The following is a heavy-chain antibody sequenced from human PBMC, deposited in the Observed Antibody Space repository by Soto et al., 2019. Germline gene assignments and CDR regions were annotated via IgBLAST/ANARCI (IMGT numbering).Heavy chain of an antibody. CDR2: MNPNGGNT. Sequence: ASVKVSCKASGYTFTSYDINWVRQATGQGLEWMGWMNPNGGNTGYAQKFQGRVTMTRNTSISTAYMELSSLRSDDTAVYYCARVPAGIPESPFDYWGQGTLVTVSS. CDR3: ARVPAGIPESPFDY. CDR1: GYTFTSYD. D-gene: IGHD1-20*01. J-gene: IGHJ4*02. V-gene: IGHV1-8*01.